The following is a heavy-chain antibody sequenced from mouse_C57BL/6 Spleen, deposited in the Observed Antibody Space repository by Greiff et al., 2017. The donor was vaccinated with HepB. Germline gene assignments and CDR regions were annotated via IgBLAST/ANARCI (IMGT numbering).Heavy chain of an antibody. CDR2: IFPGSGST. Sequence: QVQLQQSGPELVKPGASVKISCKASGYTFTDYYINWVKQRPGQGLEWIGWIFPGSGSTYYNEKFKGKATLTVDKSSSTAYMLLSSLTSEDSAVYFCARSADWDKDWYFDVWGTGTTVTVSS. CDR1: GYTFTDYY. V-gene: IGHV1-75*01. D-gene: IGHD4-1*01. J-gene: IGHJ1*03. CDR3: ARSADWDKDWYFDV.